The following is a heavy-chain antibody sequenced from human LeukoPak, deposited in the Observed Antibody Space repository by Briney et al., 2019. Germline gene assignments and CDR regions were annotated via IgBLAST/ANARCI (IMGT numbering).Heavy chain of an antibody. V-gene: IGHV3-48*03. CDR2: ISSNEITM. CDR3: ARARYCSGGNCYRSFDY. CDR1: GFTFGTYE. J-gene: IGHJ4*02. D-gene: IGHD2-15*01. Sequence: PGGSLRLSCAASGFTFGTYEMNWVRQAPGKGLEWVSYISSNEITMYYADSVKGRFTISRDNAKNSLYLQMNSLRAEDTAVYYCARARYCSGGNCYRSFDYWGQGTLATVSS.